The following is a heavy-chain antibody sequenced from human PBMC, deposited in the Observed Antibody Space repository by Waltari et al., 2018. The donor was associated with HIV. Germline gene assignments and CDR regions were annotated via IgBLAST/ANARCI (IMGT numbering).Heavy chain of an antibody. J-gene: IGHJ4*02. D-gene: IGHD3-10*01. CDR2: IISLLGVA. Sequence: QVQLVQSGAEVMKPGSSVRVSCKAYGDTSSIYAITWVRQAPGQGLEWMGRIISLLGVANYAQKFQGRVRITADKSTNTAFMELSSLRSEDTALYFCARVDGEAYYFDQWGQGTLVTVSS. CDR3: ARVDGEAYYFDQ. CDR1: GDTSSIYA. V-gene: IGHV1-69*04.